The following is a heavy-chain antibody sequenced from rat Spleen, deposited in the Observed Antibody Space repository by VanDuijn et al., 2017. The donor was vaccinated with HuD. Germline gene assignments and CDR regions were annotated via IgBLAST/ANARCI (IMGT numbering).Heavy chain of an antibody. CDR3: ATDQVGAPFDY. V-gene: IGHV5-29*01. D-gene: IGHD3-1*01. Sequence: EVQLVESGGGLVQPGRSLKLSCAASGFSFSKFGMAWVRQAPTKGLEWVATISYDGSSTYYRDSVKGRFTISRDNAKSTQYLQMDSLRSEDTATYYCATDQVGAPFDYWGQGVMVTVSS. J-gene: IGHJ2*01. CDR2: ISYDGSST. CDR1: GFSFSKFG.